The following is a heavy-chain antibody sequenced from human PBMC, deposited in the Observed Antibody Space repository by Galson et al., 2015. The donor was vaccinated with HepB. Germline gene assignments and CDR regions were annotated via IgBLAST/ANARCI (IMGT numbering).Heavy chain of an antibody. D-gene: IGHD1-26*01. Sequence: ATLSLTCTVSGGSISSYYWSWIRQPPGKGLEWIGYIYYSGSTNYNPSLKSRVTISVDTSKNQFSLKLSSVTAADTAVYYCARQGWGLVGATTRGAFEIWGQGTMVTASS. J-gene: IGHJ3*02. CDR3: ARQGWGLVGATTRGAFEI. CDR1: GGSISSYY. V-gene: IGHV4-59*08. CDR2: IYYSGST.